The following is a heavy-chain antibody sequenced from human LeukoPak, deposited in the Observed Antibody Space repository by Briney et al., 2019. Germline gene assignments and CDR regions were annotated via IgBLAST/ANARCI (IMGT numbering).Heavy chain of an antibody. CDR1: GGSISSHY. V-gene: IGHV4-59*11. J-gene: IGHJ6*03. CDR2: IYYSGST. D-gene: IGHD3-3*01. CDR3: ARRWSGYYPGRGYYYYMDV. Sequence: KASETLSLTCTVSGGSISSHYWSWIRQPPGKGLEWVGYIYYSGSTNYNPSLKSRVTISVDTSKNQFSLKLSSVTAADTAVYYCARRWSGYYPGRGYYYYMDVWGKGTTVTVSS.